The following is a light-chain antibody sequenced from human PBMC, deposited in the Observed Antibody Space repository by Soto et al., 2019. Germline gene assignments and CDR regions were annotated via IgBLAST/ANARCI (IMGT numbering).Light chain of an antibody. CDR3: QQSYRTPT. CDR2: AAS. V-gene: IGKV1-39*01. J-gene: IGKJ5*01. CDR1: QSISSY. Sequence: DIHMTQSASSLSASVGYRVTITCRASQSISSYLNWYQQKPGKAPKLLIYAASSLQSGVPSRFSGIGSGTDFTLTISSLKPEDFATYYCQQSYRTPTFGQGTRLEIK.